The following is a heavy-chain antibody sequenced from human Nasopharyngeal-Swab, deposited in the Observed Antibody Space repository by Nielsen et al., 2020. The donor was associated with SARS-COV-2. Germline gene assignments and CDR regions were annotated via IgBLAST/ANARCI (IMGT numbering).Heavy chain of an antibody. CDR2: ISPTSDYI. CDR3: VRGYGGNSEVDAFDI. D-gene: IGHD4-23*01. Sequence: GESLKISCTSSGFTFFAYTMTWVRQAPGKGLEWVSSISPTSDYIYYADSVRGRFTISRDNAKDSLSLQMNNLRAEDTAVYYCVRGYGGNSEVDAFDIWGQGTVVTVSS. J-gene: IGHJ3*02. V-gene: IGHV3-21*01. CDR1: GFTFFAYT.